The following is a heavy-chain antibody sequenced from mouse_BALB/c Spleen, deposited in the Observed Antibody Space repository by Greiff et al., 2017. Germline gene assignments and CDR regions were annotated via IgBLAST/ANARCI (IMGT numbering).Heavy chain of an antibody. CDR3: ARGDSFDY. V-gene: IGHV1S127*01. CDR1: GYSFTSYW. CDR2: IDPSDSET. D-gene: IGHD3-3*01. Sequence: QVQLQQSGPQLVRPGASVKISCKASGYSFTSYWMHWVKQRPGQGLEWIGMIDPSDSETRLNQKFKDKATLTVDKSSSTAYMQLSSPTSEDSAVYYCARGDSFDYWGQGTTLTVSS. J-gene: IGHJ2*01.